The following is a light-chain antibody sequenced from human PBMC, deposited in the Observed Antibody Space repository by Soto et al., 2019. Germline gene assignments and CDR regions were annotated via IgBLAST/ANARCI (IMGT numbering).Light chain of an antibody. CDR2: DAS. CDR1: QSVSSY. J-gene: IGKJ1*01. CDR3: QQRSNWPRGT. Sequence: EIVLTQSPATMSLSPGERATLSCRASQSVSSYLAWYQQKPGQAPRLLIYDASNMATGIPARFSGSGSGTDFTLTISSLEPEDFAVYYCQQRSNWPRGTFGQGTQVEIK. V-gene: IGKV3-11*01.